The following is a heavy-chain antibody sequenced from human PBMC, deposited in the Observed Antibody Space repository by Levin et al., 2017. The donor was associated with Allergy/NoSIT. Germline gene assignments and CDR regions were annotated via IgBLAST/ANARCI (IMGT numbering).Heavy chain of an antibody. CDR3: SGSLETAMAPYYSDY. D-gene: IGHD5-18*01. J-gene: IGHJ4*02. CDR2: MHYGGTA. CDR1: GGALSSSSHF. V-gene: IGHV4-39*07. Sequence: HSQTLSLTCSVSGGALSSSSHFWGWVRQSPGKGLQWIGSMHYGGTAYYTPSLKSRVTISMDTSKNQFSLRLTSVTAADTAIYYCSGSLETAMAPYYSDYWGQGTLVTVSS.